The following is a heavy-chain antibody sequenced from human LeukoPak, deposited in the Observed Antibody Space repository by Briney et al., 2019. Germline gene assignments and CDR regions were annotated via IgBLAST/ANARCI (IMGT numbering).Heavy chain of an antibody. CDR1: GFTFSSYG. V-gene: IGHV3-33*01. D-gene: IGHD2-15*01. CDR2: IWYDGSNK. Sequence: PGGSLRLSCAASGFTFSSYGMHWVRQAPGKGLEWVAVIWYDGSNKYYADSVKGRFTISRDNSKNTLYLQMNSLRAKDTAVYYCARTGYCSGGSCYGFDYWGQGTLVTVSS. CDR3: ARTGYCSGGSCYGFDY. J-gene: IGHJ4*02.